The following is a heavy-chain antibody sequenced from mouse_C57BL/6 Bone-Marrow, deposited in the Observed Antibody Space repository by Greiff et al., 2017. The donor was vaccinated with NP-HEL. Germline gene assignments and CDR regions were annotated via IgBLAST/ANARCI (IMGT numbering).Heavy chain of an antibody. J-gene: IGHJ3*01. CDR3: ARSNLYYGSLCAY. D-gene: IGHD1-1*01. V-gene: IGHV1-59*01. CDR2: IDPSDSYT. CDR1: GYTFTSYW. Sequence: QVQLQQPGAELVRPGTSVKLSCKASGYTFTSYWMHWVKQRPGQGLEWIGVIDPSDSYTNYNQKFKGKATLTVDTSSSTAYMQLSSLTSEDSAAYNCARSNLYYGSLCAYWGEGTLVTVSA.